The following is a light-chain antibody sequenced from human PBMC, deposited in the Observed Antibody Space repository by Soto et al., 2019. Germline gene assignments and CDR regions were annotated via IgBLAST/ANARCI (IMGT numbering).Light chain of an antibody. J-gene: IGKJ1*01. Sequence: ILLTQSPATLSFSPGDRATLSCRATQNVDSNYLAWYQQKPGQAPRIIIFGASGRATGIPDRFSGSGSGTDFTLTISRLEPEDFAVYYCQQYGSLSWTFGQGTKVDI. CDR1: QNVDSNY. CDR2: GAS. V-gene: IGKV3-20*01. CDR3: QQYGSLSWT.